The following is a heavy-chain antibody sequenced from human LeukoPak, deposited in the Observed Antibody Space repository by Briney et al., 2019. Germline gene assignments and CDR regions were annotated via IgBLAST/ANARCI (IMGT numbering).Heavy chain of an antibody. CDR1: GGTFSSYA. CDR3: ARGHQGDSSGYVFDP. D-gene: IGHD3-22*01. J-gene: IGHJ5*02. V-gene: IGHV1-8*02. CDR2: MNPNSGNT. Sequence: ASVKVSCKASGGTFSSYAISWVRQATGQGLEWMGWMNPNSGNTGYAQKFQGRVTMTRNTSISTAYMELSSLRSEDTAVYYCARGHQGDSSGYVFDPWGQGTLVTVSS.